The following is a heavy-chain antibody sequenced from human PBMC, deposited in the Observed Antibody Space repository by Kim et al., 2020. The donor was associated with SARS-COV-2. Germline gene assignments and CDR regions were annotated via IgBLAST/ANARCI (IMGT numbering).Heavy chain of an antibody. CDR3: ARNGGYDHRPYCGGDCYSHWFHP. Sequence: SETLSLTCTVSGGSVSSGSYYWSWIRQPPGKGLEWIGYIYYSGSTNYNPSLKSRVTISVDTSKNQFSLKLSSVTAADTAVYYCARNGGYDHRPYCGGDCYSHWFHPWGQGTLVTVSS. D-gene: IGHD2-21*02. V-gene: IGHV4-61*01. CDR1: GGSVSSGSYY. CDR2: IYYSGST. J-gene: IGHJ5*02.